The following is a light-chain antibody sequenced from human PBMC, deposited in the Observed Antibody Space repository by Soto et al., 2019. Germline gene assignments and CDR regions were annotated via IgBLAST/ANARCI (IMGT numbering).Light chain of an antibody. CDR2: DAS. CDR1: QSVSSY. J-gene: IGKJ2*01. Sequence: EIVLTQSPATLSLSPGERATLSCRASQSVSSYLAWYQQKPGQAPRLLIYDASNRATGLPARFSGSGSGTDFTITISSLEPDDVAVYYCQHHSNWPPYTFGQGTKLEIK. V-gene: IGKV3-11*01. CDR3: QHHSNWPPYT.